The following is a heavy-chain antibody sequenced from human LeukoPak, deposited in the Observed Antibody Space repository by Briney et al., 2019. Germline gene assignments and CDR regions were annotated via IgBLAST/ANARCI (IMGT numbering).Heavy chain of an antibody. CDR1: GFTFSSYS. Sequence: GGSLRLSCAASGFTFSSYSMNWVRQAPGKGLEWVSYIFTSSTTIYCADSVKGRFTISRDNAKNSLYLQMNSLRAEDTAVYYCARDGTRDYYYGMDVWGQGTTVTVSS. CDR3: ARDGTRDYYYGMDV. CDR2: IFTSSTTI. D-gene: IGHD1-26*01. J-gene: IGHJ6*02. V-gene: IGHV3-48*01.